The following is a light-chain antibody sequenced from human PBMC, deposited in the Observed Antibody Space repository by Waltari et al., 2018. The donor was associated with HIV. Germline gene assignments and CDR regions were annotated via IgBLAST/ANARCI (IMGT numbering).Light chain of an antibody. CDR2: AAS. V-gene: IGKV1-27*01. CDR1: QGIRKY. Sequence: DTQVAQSPSSVSASVGDRVHITCRASQGIRKYLAWYQQKPGKVYKLRIYAASTLQSGAPSRVSGSEAGTYFTLTISSLQPEEVATYYCQKYNSAPITFGQGTRLGIK. J-gene: IGKJ5*01. CDR3: QKYNSAPIT.